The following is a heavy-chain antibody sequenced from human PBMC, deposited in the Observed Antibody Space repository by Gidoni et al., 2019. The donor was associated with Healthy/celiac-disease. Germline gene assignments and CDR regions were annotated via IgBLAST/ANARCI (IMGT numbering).Heavy chain of an antibody. CDR1: GGSISSSNW. V-gene: IGHV4-4*02. D-gene: IGHD2-2*01. Sequence: QVQLPESGPGLVKPSGTLSLTCAVSGGSISSSNWWSWVRQPPGKWLEWIGEIYHSGSTNYNPSLKSRVTISVDKSKNQFSLKLSSVTAADTAVYYCARKAIVVVPAAMVNWFDPWGQGTLVTVSS. J-gene: IGHJ5*02. CDR2: IYHSGST. CDR3: ARKAIVVVPAAMVNWFDP.